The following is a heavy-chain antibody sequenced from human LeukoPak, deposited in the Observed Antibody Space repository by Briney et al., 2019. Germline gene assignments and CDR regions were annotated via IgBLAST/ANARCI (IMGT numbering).Heavy chain of an antibody. J-gene: IGHJ4*02. Sequence: SETLSLTCTVSGGSVSSGSYYWSWIRQPPGKGLEWIGYIYYSGSTNYNPSLKSRVTISVDTSKNQFSLKLSSVTAADTAVYYCARGSYYDYRGQGTLVTVSS. D-gene: IGHD1-26*01. CDR3: ARGSYYDY. V-gene: IGHV4-61*01. CDR2: IYYSGST. CDR1: GGSVSSGSYY.